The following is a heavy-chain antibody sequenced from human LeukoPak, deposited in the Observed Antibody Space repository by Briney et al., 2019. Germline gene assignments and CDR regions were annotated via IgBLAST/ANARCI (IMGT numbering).Heavy chain of an antibody. D-gene: IGHD3-22*01. CDR1: GGSISSSSYY. J-gene: IGHJ4*02. CDR3: ARDGGYYYDSRYLDY. Sequence: SETLSLTCTVSGGSISSSSYYWGWIRQPPGKGLEWIGSIYYSGSTYYNPSLKSRVTISVDTSKNQFSLKLSSVTAADTAVYYCARDGGYYYDSRYLDYWGQGTLVTVSS. V-gene: IGHV4-39*02. CDR2: IYYSGST.